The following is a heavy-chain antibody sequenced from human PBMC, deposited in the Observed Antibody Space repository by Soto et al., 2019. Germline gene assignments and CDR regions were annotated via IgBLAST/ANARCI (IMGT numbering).Heavy chain of an antibody. V-gene: IGHV1-58*02. CDR1: GFTFTSSA. CDR2: IVVGSGNT. Sequence: QMQLVQSGPEVKKPGTSVKVSCKASGFTFTSSAMQWVRQARGQRLEWIGWIVVGSGNTNYAQKFQERVTITRDMSTSPAYMERSSLRCEDTAVYYCPAGKGGYEHLDYWGQGTLVTVSS. J-gene: IGHJ4*02. D-gene: IGHD5-12*01. CDR3: PAGKGGYEHLDY.